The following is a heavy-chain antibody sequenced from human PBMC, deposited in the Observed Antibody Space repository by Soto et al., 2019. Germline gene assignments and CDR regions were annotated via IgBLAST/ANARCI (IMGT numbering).Heavy chain of an antibody. J-gene: IGHJ5*02. V-gene: IGHV4-39*01. CDR3: ARHSSSWYTNWFDP. CDR2: IYYSGST. CDR1: GGSISSSSYY. D-gene: IGHD6-13*01. Sequence: SETLSLTCTVSGGSISSSSYYWGWIRQPPGKGLEWIGCIYYSGSTYYNPSLKSRVTISVDTSKNQFSLKLSSVTAADTAVYYCARHSSSWYTNWFDPWGQGTLVTVSS.